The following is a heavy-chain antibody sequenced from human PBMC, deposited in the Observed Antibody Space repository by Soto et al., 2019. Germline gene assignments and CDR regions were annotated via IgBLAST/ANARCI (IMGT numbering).Heavy chain of an antibody. CDR3: ARDKITGLFDY. CDR2: INHSGST. V-gene: IGHV4-34*01. J-gene: IGHJ4*02. D-gene: IGHD2-8*02. CDR1: GGSFSGYY. Sequence: QVQLQQWGAGLLKPSETLSLTCAVYGGSFSGYYWTWLRQPPGTGLEWIGEINHSGSTNYNPSLKSRVTISVDTYKNQFSLKLTSVTAADTAVYYCARDKITGLFDYWGQGTLVTVSS.